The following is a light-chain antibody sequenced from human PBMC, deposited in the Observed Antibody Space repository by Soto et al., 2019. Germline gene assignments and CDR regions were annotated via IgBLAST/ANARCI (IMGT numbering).Light chain of an antibody. V-gene: IGLV2-23*01. CDR2: EGS. CDR3: SSYVGSSTLL. CDR1: SSDVGNYNL. Sequence: QSALTQPASVSGSPGQSITISCTGTSSDVGNYNLVSWYQQHPGKAPKLMIYEGSKRPSGVSNRFSGSKSGNTASLTISGLQAEEGADYYCSSYVGSSTLLFGGGTKLTVL. J-gene: IGLJ2*01.